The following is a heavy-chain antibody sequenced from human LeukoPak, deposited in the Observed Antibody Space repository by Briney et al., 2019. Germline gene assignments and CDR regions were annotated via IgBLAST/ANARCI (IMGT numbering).Heavy chain of an antibody. D-gene: IGHD3-3*01. CDR2: ITKGGASV. V-gene: IGHV3-48*03. J-gene: IGHJ5*02. CDR3: ARLSVSITRRFDL. CDR1: GFTLSNYE. Sequence: GGSLRLSCAPSGFTLSNYEMNWVRLTPGKGLEWISYITKGGASVLYAESVKGRFTISRDNANSSLYLQMNGLRAEDTAVYFCARLSVSITRRFDLWGRGSLVTVSS.